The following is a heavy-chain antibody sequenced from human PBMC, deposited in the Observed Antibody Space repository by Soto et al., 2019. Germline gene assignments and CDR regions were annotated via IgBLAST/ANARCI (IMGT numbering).Heavy chain of an antibody. D-gene: IGHD3-9*01. CDR2: IFWDDDK. Sequence: QITLKESGPTLVKPTQTLTLTYTFSGFSLSTTGVGVGWIRQPPGKALEWLALIFWDDDKRYSPSLKSRLTITKDTSNNQVVLTMTNMDPVDTATYYCASSTGYRIFDCWGQGTLVAVSS. CDR3: ASSTGYRIFDC. J-gene: IGHJ4*02. V-gene: IGHV2-5*02. CDR1: GFSLSTTGVG.